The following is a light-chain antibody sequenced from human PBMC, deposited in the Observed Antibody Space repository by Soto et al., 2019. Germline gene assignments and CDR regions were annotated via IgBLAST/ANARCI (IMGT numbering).Light chain of an antibody. Sequence: EIVLTQSPCTLSLSPGERATLSCRASQSLSSNYLAWYQQRPGQAPRLLIYGASTRATGIPARFSGSGSGTEFTLTISSLQSEDFAVYYCQQYNNWPPWTFGQGTNVDIK. V-gene: IGKV3-15*01. CDR2: GAS. CDR1: QSLSSN. CDR3: QQYNNWPPWT. J-gene: IGKJ1*01.